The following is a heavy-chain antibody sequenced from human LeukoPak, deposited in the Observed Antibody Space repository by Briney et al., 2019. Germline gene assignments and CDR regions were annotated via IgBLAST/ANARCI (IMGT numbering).Heavy chain of an antibody. J-gene: IGHJ4*02. D-gene: IGHD4-17*01. CDR3: ARDRDYGDYNTQDLFVY. V-gene: IGHV1-18*01. Sequence: GASVTVSFKASGYTFTNYGISWVRQAPGQGLEWMGWISAYNGNTNYAQKFQGRVTMTTDTSTSTAYMELRSLRSDDTAVYYCARDRDYGDYNTQDLFVYWGQGTLVTVSS. CDR1: GYTFTNYG. CDR2: ISAYNGNT.